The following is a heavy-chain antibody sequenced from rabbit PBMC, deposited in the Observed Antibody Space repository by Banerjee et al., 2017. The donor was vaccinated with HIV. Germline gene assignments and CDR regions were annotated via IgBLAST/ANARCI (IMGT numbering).Heavy chain of an antibody. J-gene: IGHJ4*01. V-gene: IGHV1S40*01. CDR2: IDAGSGGGT. CDR3: ARDAGYAGSNL. Sequence: QSLEESGGDLVKPGASLTLTCTASGFSFNSIYYMCWVRQAPGKGLEWIACIDAGSGGGTVSANWAKGRFTISKTSSITVTLQMTSLTAADTATYFCARDAGYAGSNLWGPGTLVTVS. CDR1: GFSFNSIYY. D-gene: IGHD4-2*01.